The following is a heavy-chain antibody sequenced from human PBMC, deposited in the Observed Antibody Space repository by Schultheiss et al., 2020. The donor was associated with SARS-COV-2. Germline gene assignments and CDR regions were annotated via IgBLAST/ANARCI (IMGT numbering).Heavy chain of an antibody. J-gene: IGHJ3*02. CDR2: ISSSSSYI. V-gene: IGHV3-21*05. D-gene: IGHD3-22*01. Sequence: GGSLRLSCAASGFAFSSYVLHWVRRAPGKGLQWVSYISSSSSYIYYADSVKGRFTISRDNAKNSLYLQMNSLRAEDTAVYYCARERYYYDSSGYYLPDAFDIWGQGTMVTVSS. CDR1: GFAFSSYV. CDR3: ARERYYYDSSGYYLPDAFDI.